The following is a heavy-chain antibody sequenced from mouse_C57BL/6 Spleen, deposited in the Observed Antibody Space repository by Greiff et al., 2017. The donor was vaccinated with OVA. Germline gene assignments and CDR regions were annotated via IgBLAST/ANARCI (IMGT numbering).Heavy chain of an antibody. CDR2: IHPKSGST. D-gene: IGHD1-1*01. Sequence: VQLQQPGAELVKPGASVKLSCKASGYTFTSYWMHWVKQRPGQGLEWIGMIHPKSGSTNYNEKFKSKATLTVDKSSSTAYMQLSSLTSEDSAVYYCASAASVVARYFDVWGTGTPVTVSS. CDR1: GYTFTSYW. CDR3: ASAASVVARYFDV. V-gene: IGHV1-64*01. J-gene: IGHJ1*03.